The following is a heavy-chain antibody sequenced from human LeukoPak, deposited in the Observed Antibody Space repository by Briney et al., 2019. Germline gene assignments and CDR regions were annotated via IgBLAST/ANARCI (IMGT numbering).Heavy chain of an antibody. CDR1: KFAFSSYA. D-gene: IGHD1-26*01. Sequence: GGSLRLSCAASKFAFSSYAMSWVRQAPGKGLERVSAISGGGGNTYYADSVKGRFTISRDNSKNTLYLQMNSLRAEDTAVYYCGKNRYSGSLSPFDIWGQGTMVTVSS. CDR3: GKNRYSGSLSPFDI. CDR2: ISGGGGNT. J-gene: IGHJ3*02. V-gene: IGHV3-23*01.